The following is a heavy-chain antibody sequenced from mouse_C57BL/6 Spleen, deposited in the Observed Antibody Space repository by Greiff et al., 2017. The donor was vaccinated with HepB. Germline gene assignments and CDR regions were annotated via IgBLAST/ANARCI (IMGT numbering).Heavy chain of an antibody. CDR3: TRARGGNFYYAMDY. CDR1: GFTFSSYA. D-gene: IGHD2-1*01. CDR2: ISSGGDYI. J-gene: IGHJ4*01. Sequence: EVQLQESGEGLVKPGGSLKLSCAASGFTFSSYAMSWVRQTPEKRLEWVAYISSGGDYIYYADTVKGRFTISRDNARNTLYLQMSSLKSEDTAMYYCTRARGGNFYYAMDYWGQGTSVTVSS. V-gene: IGHV5-9-1*02.